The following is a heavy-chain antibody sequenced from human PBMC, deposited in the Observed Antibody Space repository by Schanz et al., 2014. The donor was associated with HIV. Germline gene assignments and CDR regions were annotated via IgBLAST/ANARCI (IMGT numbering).Heavy chain of an antibody. V-gene: IGHV3-20*04. CDR1: GFTFEDFG. CDR2: TNWDTGIT. J-gene: IGHJ6*02. Sequence: EVRLVESGGGLVQPGGSLRLSCAASGFTFEDFGMSWVRQAPGKGLEWVCGTNWDTGITGYADSVKGRFTISRDDSMNTLHLQMNCLKTEDTAVYFCAREAYSGSRGLWNYYYYYGMDVWGQGTTVTVSS. D-gene: IGHD3-10*01. CDR3: AREAYSGSRGLWNYYYYYGMDV.